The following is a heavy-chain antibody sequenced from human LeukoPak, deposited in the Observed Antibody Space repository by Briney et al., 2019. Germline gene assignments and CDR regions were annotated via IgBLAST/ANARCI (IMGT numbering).Heavy chain of an antibody. V-gene: IGHV4-4*07. J-gene: IGHJ4*02. Sequence: SETLSLTCTVSGGSISSYYWSWIRQPAGKGLEWIGRIYTSGSTNYNPSLKSRVTMSVDTSKNQFSLNLSSVTAADTAVYYCARGGGSSGWRSVDYWGQGTLVTVSS. CDR3: ARGGGSSGWRSVDY. D-gene: IGHD6-19*01. CDR2: IYTSGST. CDR1: GGSISSYY.